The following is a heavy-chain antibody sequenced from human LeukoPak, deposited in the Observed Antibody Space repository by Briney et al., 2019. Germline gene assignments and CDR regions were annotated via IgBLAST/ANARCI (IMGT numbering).Heavy chain of an antibody. CDR3: ARFGAVAGENLDAFDI. CDR2: IYHSGST. V-gene: IGHV4-4*02. Sequence: SGTLSLTCAVSGGSISSSTWWSWVRQPPGKGLEWIGEIYHSGSTNYNPSLKSRVTISVDKSKNQFSLKLSSVTAADTAVYYCARFGAVAGENLDAFDIWGQGTMVTVSS. CDR1: GGSISSSTW. J-gene: IGHJ3*02. D-gene: IGHD6-19*01.